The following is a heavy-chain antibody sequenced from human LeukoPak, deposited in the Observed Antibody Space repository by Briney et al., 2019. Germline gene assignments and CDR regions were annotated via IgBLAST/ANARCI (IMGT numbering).Heavy chain of an antibody. V-gene: IGHV1-2*02. J-gene: IGHJ5*02. Sequence: ASVKLSCKASGYTFTGYYMHWVRQAPGQGLEWMGWINPNSGGTNYAQKFQGRVTMTRDTSISTAYMELSRLRSDDTAVYYCARDSGFWSGYSRYNWFDPWGQGTLVTVSS. CDR2: INPNSGGT. CDR1: GYTFTGYY. CDR3: ARDSGFWSGYSRYNWFDP. D-gene: IGHD3-3*01.